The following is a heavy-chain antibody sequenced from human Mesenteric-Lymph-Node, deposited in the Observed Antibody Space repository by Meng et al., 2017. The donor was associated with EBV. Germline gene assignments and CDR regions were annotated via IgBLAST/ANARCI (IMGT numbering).Heavy chain of an antibody. CDR1: GGSISSNIDY. J-gene: IGHJ4*02. Sequence: HRQGSGPALVKPSETLSLTCDVSGGSISSNIDYWGWIRQPPGKGLEWIGEIGEINHREITNYSPSLKSRVTMSVDTSNNQFSLKLSSVTAADTAVYYCASRSGHSDYWGQGTLVTVSS. CDR3: ASRSGHSDY. D-gene: IGHD3-10*01. CDR2: INHREIT. V-gene: IGHV4-39*07.